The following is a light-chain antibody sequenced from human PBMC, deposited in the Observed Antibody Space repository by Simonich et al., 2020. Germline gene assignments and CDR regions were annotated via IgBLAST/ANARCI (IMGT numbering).Light chain of an antibody. CDR3: QQYGSSPR. CDR2: GAY. V-gene: IGKV3-20*01. J-gene: IGKJ1*01. Sequence: EIVLTQSPGTLSLSPGEIATLSCRASQSVSSSYLAWYQQKPGQATRLLIYGAYSRATGIPDRFSGSGSGTDFTLTISRLEPEDSAVYYCQQYGSSPRFGQGTKVEIK. CDR1: QSVSSSY.